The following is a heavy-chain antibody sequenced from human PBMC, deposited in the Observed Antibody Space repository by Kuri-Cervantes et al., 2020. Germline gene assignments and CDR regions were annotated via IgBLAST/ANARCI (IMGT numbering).Heavy chain of an antibody. CDR2: INHSGST. CDR1: GGSISSGGYS. D-gene: IGHD1-26*01. V-gene: IGHV4-34*01. CDR3: ARGRGGVVGATYFDY. Sequence: GSLRLSCAVSGGSISSGGYSWSWIRQPPGKGLEWIGEINHSGSTNYNPSLKSRVTISVDTSKNQFSLKLSSVTAADTAVYYCARGRGGVVGATYFDYWGQGTLVTVSS. J-gene: IGHJ4*02.